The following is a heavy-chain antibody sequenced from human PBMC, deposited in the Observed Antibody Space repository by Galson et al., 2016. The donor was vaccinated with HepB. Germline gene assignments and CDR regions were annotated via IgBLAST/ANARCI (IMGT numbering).Heavy chain of an antibody. CDR1: GFTFSGYA. CDR2: ISYDGSNK. J-gene: IGHJ3*02. V-gene: IGHV3-30*03. D-gene: IGHD3-22*01. Sequence: SLRLSCAASGFTFSGYAMHWVRQAPGTGLEWVAVISYDGSNKYYADSVKGRFTISRDNSKNTLYLQMNSLRAEDTAVYYCASLRSGSYAFDIWGQGTMVTVSS. CDR3: ASLRSGSYAFDI.